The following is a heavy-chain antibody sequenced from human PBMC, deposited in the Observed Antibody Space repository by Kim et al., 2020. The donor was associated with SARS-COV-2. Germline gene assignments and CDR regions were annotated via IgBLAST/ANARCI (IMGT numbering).Heavy chain of an antibody. CDR1: GFTFSSYG. D-gene: IGHD3-3*01. CDR3: ARDGVESLRFLEWLSSHGYYYGMDV. CDR2: IWYDGSNK. J-gene: IGHJ6*02. V-gene: IGHV3-33*01. Sequence: GGSLRLSCAASGFTFSSYGMHWVRQAPGKGLEWVAVIWYDGSNKYYADSVKGRFTISRDNSKNTLYLQMNSLRAEDTAVYYCARDGVESLRFLEWLSSHGYYYGMDVWGQGTTVTVSS.